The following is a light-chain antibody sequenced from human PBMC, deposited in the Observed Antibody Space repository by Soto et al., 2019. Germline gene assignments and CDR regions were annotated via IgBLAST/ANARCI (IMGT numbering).Light chain of an antibody. Sequence: EIVMTQSPATLSVSPGERATLSCRASQSVSSNLAWYQQKPGQAPRLLIYGAFNRATGIPDRFSGSGSGTDFTLTISRLEPEDFAVYYCQQYGSSPVTFGQGTKVDIK. J-gene: IGKJ1*01. CDR3: QQYGSSPVT. CDR1: QSVSSN. V-gene: IGKV3-20*01. CDR2: GAF.